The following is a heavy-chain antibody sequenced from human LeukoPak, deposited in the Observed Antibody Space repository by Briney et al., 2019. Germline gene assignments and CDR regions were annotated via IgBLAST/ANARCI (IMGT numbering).Heavy chain of an antibody. J-gene: IGHJ4*02. D-gene: IGHD6-13*01. Sequence: SETLSLTRTVSSGSLSTYYWSWIRQPPGKGLEWIGYIYYSGSTKHNPSRNSRVTISVDTSKNQYSLKLSSVTAADTAVYYCARSFHSSSWYFDYWGQENLVPVSS. CDR1: SGSLSTYY. CDR3: ARSFHSSSWYFDY. CDR2: IYYSGST. V-gene: IGHV4-59*08.